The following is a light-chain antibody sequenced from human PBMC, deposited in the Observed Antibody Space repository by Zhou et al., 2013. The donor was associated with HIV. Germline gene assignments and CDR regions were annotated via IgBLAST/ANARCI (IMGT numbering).Light chain of an antibody. CDR1: QTVSSN. CDR3: QQNNDRPRT. CDR2: DAS. V-gene: IGKV3-15*01. Sequence: EIVMTQSPATLSVSPGERATLSCGASQTVSSNLAWYQQKPGQPPRLLIFDASTRATGLPARFSGSGSGTEFTLTISSMQSEDFAVYYCQQNNDRPRTFGQGTKLEIK. J-gene: IGKJ2*01.